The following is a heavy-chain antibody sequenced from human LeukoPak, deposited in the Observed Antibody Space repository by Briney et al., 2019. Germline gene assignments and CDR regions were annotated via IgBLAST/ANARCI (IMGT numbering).Heavy chain of an antibody. CDR1: GFTFSSYA. CDR2: ISGSGGST. V-gene: IGHV3-23*01. D-gene: IGHD2-15*01. Sequence: GGSLRLSCAASGFTFSSYAMSWVRQAPGKGLEWVSAISGSGGSTYYADSVKGRFTISRDNSKNTLYLQMNSLRAEDTALYYCAKDDSPMSGISWYYFDYWGQGTLVTVSS. J-gene: IGHJ4*02. CDR3: AKDDSPMSGISWYYFDY.